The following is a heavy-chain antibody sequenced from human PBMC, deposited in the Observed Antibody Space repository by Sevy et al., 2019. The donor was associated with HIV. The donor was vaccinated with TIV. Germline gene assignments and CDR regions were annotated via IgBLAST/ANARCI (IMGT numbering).Heavy chain of an antibody. Sequence: GGSLRLSCAASGYTFDDYGMSWVRQVPGKGLEWVSGIHWNGVSTEYADSVKGRFTISRDNAKNFLYLQMNSLRAEDMALYYCARGGYYGSGSYPYALDVWCQGTMVTVSS. D-gene: IGHD3-10*01. CDR2: IHWNGVST. CDR3: ARGGYYGSGSYPYALDV. V-gene: IGHV3-20*04. J-gene: IGHJ3*01. CDR1: GYTFDDYG.